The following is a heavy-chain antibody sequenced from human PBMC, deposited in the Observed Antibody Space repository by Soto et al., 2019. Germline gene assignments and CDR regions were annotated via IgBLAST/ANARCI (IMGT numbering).Heavy chain of an antibody. CDR3: ARLGWELLSGRRYFDY. Sequence: QVLLVQSGSEVKKPGASMKVSCQTSGYTFSDFALTWVRQVPDKGLEWLGWISPYTGKTNYAQRVHDRVALTTDTSTRTAYLELRSLTYDDTAVYYCARLGWELLSGRRYFDYWGRNPGHRLV. D-gene: IGHD1-26*01. CDR1: GYTFSDFA. CDR2: ISPYTGKT. V-gene: IGHV1-18*04. J-gene: IGHJ4*01.